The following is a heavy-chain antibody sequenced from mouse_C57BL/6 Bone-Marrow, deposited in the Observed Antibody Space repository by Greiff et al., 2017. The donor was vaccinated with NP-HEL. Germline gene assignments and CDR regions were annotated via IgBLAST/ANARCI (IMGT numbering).Heavy chain of an antibody. CDR1: GYTFTSYW. CDR3: ARKGSNYDYAMDY. V-gene: IGHV1-69*01. D-gene: IGHD2-5*01. CDR2: IDPSDSYT. Sequence: QVQLQQPGAELVMPGASVKLSCKASGYTFTSYWMHWVKQRPGQGLEWIGEIDPSDSYTNYNQKFKGKSTLTVDKSSSTAYMQLSSLTSEDSAVYYCARKGSNYDYAMDYWGQGTSVTVSS. J-gene: IGHJ4*01.